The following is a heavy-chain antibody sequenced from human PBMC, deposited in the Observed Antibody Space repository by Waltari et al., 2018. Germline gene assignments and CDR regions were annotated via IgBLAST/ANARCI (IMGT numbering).Heavy chain of an antibody. CDR2: INTDGSST. V-gene: IGHV3-74*01. D-gene: IGHD4-17*01. J-gene: IGHJ6*03. Sequence: EVQLVEYGGGLVQPGGSLRLSCAASGFTFRSYWMHWVRQAPGKGLVWFSRINTDGSSTSYPDSVKGRFTISRDNAKNTLYLQMNSLRAEDTAVYYCASMTTVVTFYYYYMDVWGKGTTVTVSS. CDR3: ASMTTVVTFYYYYMDV. CDR1: GFTFRSYW.